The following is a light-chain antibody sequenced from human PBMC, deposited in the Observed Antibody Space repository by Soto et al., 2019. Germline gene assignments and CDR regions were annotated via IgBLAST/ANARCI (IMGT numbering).Light chain of an antibody. V-gene: IGKV4-1*01. J-gene: IGKJ4*01. CDR2: SAS. CDR3: QQYYSAPLT. Sequence: DIVMTQSPDSLAVSLGARAGISGKSDRGFLDSSINKNCLAWYQQKSGQPPHLLIQSASSRESGVPDRFSGSGSGTDFTLTINSVQAEDVAVYYCQQYYSAPLTFGGGTKVDIK. CDR1: RGFLDSSINKNC.